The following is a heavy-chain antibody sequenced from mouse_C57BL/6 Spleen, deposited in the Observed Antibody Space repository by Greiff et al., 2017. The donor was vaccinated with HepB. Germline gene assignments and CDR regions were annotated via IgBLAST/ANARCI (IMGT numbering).Heavy chain of an antibody. D-gene: IGHD1-1*01. CDR1: GFTFSDYG. Sequence: EVKLVESGGGLVKPGGSLKLSCAASGFTFSDYGMHWVRQAPEKGLEWVAYISSGSSTIYYADTVKGRFTISRDNAKNTLFLQMTSLRSEDTAMDYCARGVYGSRDWFAYWGQGTLVTVSA. CDR3: ARGVYGSRDWFAY. CDR2: ISSGSSTI. V-gene: IGHV5-17*01. J-gene: IGHJ3*01.